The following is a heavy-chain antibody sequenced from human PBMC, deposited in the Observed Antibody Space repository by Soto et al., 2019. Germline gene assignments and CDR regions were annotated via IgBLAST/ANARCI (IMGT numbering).Heavy chain of an antibody. V-gene: IGHV3-23*01. CDR3: ASGCSSTSCGVNYFDY. J-gene: IGHJ4*02. Sequence: GGSLRLSCAASGFTFRSYAMSWVRQAPGKGVEWVSAISGSGGSTYYADSVKGRFTISRDNSKNTLYLQMNSLRAEDTAVYYCASGCSSTSCGVNYFDYWGQGTLVTVSS. D-gene: IGHD2-2*01. CDR1: GFTFRSYA. CDR2: ISGSGGST.